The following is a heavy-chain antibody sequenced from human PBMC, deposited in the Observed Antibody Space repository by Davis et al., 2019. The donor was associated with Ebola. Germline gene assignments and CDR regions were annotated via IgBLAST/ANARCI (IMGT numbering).Heavy chain of an antibody. CDR2: IYWDDDK. J-gene: IGHJ6*02. CDR1: GFSFTPTGVG. V-gene: IGHV2-5*02. Sequence: SGPTLVKPTQTLTLTCSFSGFSFTPTGVGVGWIRQPPGKALEWLALIYWDDDKRYSPSLKSRLTITKDTSKNHVVLTMTNMDPVDTATYYCAHSLWGSMDVWGQGTTVTVSS. D-gene: IGHD3-16*01. CDR3: AHSLWGSMDV.